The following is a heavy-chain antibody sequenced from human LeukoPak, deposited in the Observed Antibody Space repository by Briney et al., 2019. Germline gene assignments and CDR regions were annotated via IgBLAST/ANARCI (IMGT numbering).Heavy chain of an antibody. Sequence: GGSLRLSCAASGFTFSSYAMHWVRQAPGKGLEWVTVISYDGSNEYYADSVKGRFTISRDNSKNTLYLQMNSLRAEDTAVYYCARGDYGYDYWGQGTLVTVSS. D-gene: IGHD4-17*01. J-gene: IGHJ4*02. V-gene: IGHV3-30-3*01. CDR3: ARGDYGYDY. CDR2: ISYDGSNE. CDR1: GFTFSSYA.